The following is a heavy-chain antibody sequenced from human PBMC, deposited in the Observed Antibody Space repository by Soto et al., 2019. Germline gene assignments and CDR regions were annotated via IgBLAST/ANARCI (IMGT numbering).Heavy chain of an antibody. CDR2: INGGNGNT. CDR1: GYSFTNYG. J-gene: IGHJ3*02. Sequence: QVQFVQSGAEVKKPGASVKVSCKASGYSFTNYGIHWVRQAPGQRLEWMGWINGGNGNTKYSQKFQGRVTITRDTAASTAYMVLSSLRSEDTAVDYCARDPWGGAVDAFDIWGQGTLVSVSS. D-gene: IGHD3-10*01. CDR3: ARDPWGGAVDAFDI. V-gene: IGHV1-3*01.